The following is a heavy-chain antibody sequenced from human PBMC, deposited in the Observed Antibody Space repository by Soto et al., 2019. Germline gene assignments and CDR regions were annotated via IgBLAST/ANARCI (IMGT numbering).Heavy chain of an antibody. CDR3: AKDGSRVVVVAATPFDY. V-gene: IGHV3-30*18. Sequence: GGSLRLSCAASGFTFSSYGMHWVRQAPGKGLEWVAVISYDGSNKYYADSVKGRFTISRDNSKNTLYLQMNSLRAEDTAVYYCAKDGSRVVVVAATPFDYWGQGTLVTVSS. CDR2: ISYDGSNK. J-gene: IGHJ4*02. CDR1: GFTFSSYG. D-gene: IGHD2-15*01.